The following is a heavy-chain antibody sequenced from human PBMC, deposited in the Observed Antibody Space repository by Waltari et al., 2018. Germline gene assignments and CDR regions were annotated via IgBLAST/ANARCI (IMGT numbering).Heavy chain of an antibody. V-gene: IGHV4-34*01. Sequence: QVQLQQWGAGLLKPSATLSLTCAVYGGSFSGYYWSWIRQPPGKGLEWIGEINHSGSTNYNPSLKSRVTISVDTSKNQFSLKLSSVTAADTAVYYCARGDSFGYWGQGTLVTVSS. J-gene: IGHJ4*02. CDR1: GGSFSGYY. D-gene: IGHD3-16*01. CDR2: INHSGST. CDR3: ARGDSFGY.